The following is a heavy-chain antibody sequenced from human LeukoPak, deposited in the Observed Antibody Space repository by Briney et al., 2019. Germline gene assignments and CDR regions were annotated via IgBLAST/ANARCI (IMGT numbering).Heavy chain of an antibody. J-gene: IGHJ4*02. CDR1: GFTFSSYA. CDR2: ISYDGSNK. CDR3: VVAATPAPYYFDY. Sequence: PGGSLRLSCAASGFTFSSYAMHWVRQAPGKGLEWVAVISYDGSNKYYADSVKGRFTISRDNSKNTLYLQMNSLRAEDTAVYYSVVAATPAPYYFDYWGQGTLVTVSS. D-gene: IGHD2-15*01. V-gene: IGHV3-30-3*01.